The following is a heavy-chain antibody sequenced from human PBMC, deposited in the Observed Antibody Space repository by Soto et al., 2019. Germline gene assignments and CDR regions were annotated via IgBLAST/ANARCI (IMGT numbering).Heavy chain of an antibody. CDR3: VKEGYMRSDWYGQFDY. J-gene: IGHJ4*02. D-gene: IGHD6-19*01. V-gene: IGHV3-64D*06. CDR2: ISSYGADT. CDR1: GFTFNSYA. Sequence: GGSLRLSCSASGFTFNSYAMHWVRQAPGKGLEFVSAISSYGADTYYADSVKGRFAISRDNSXXXXXXXXXXXXXXXXXLYYCVKEGYMRSDWYGQFDYWGQGALVTVSS.